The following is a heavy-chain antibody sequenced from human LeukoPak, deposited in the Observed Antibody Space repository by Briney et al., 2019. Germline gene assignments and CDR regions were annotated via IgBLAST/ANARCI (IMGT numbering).Heavy chain of an antibody. V-gene: IGHV4-4*07. CDR1: GGSISGYY. J-gene: IGHJ4*02. CDR3: ARDYGGNAAFLDY. D-gene: IGHD4-23*01. CDR2: IYTSGST. Sequence: SETLSLTCSVSGGSISGYYWSWIRQPPGKGLEWIGRIYTSGSTNYNPSLKSRVTMSLDTSKNQFSLKLSSVTAADTAVYYCARDYGGNAAFLDYWGQGTLVTVSS.